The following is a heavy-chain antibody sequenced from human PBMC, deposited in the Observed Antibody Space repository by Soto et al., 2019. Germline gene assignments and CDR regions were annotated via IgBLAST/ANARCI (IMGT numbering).Heavy chain of an antibody. CDR1: GGTFSSYT. V-gene: IGHV1-69*04. CDR2: IIPILGIA. CDR3: ARDRSGSYSVDNWFDP. D-gene: IGHD3-10*01. Sequence: ASVKVSCKASGGTFSSYTISWVRQAPGQGLEWMGRIIPILGIANYAQKFQGRVTITADKSTSTAYMELSSLRSEDTAVYYCARDRSGSYSVDNWFDPWGQGTLVTVSS. J-gene: IGHJ5*02.